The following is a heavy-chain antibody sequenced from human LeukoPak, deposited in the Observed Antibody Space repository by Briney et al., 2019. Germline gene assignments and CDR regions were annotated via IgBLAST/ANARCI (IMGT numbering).Heavy chain of an antibody. Sequence: GASVKVSCKASGYTFTSYGISWVRQAPGQGLEWMGWISAYNGNTNYAQKLQGRVTMTTDTSTSTAYMELRSLRSDDTAVYYCGTMPLPHDFWSGYLVNWGQGTLVTVSS. D-gene: IGHD3-3*01. CDR1: GYTFTSYG. CDR3: GTMPLPHDFWSGYLVN. V-gene: IGHV1-18*01. CDR2: ISAYNGNT. J-gene: IGHJ4*02.